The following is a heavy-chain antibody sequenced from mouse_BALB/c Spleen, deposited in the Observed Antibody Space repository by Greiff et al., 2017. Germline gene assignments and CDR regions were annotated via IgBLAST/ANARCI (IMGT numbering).Heavy chain of an antibody. D-gene: IGHD1-1*01. J-gene: IGHJ1*01. V-gene: IGHV1-7*01. CDR2: INPSTGYT. CDR1: GYTFTSYW. CDR3: EIIATVVARYFDV. Sequence: QVQLQQSGAELAKPGASVKMSCKASGYTFTSYWMHWVKQRPGQGLEWIGYINPSTGYTEYNQKFKDKATLTADKSSSTAYMQLSSLTSEDSAVYYCEIIATVVARYFDVWGAGTTVTVSS.